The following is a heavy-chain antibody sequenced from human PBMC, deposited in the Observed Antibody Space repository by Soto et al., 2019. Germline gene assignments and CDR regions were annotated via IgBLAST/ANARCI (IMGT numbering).Heavy chain of an antibody. D-gene: IGHD3-3*01. CDR2: ISWNSGSI. CDR3: ATLYDFWSGYPTSLFDY. CDR1: GFTFDDYA. J-gene: IGHJ4*02. V-gene: IGHV3-9*01. Sequence: ESGGGLVQPGRSLRLSCTASGFTFDDYAMHWVRQAPGKGLEWVSGISWNSGSIGYADSVKGRFTISRDNAKNSLYLQLNSLRAEDTALYYCATLYDFWSGYPTSLFDYWGQGTLVTVSS.